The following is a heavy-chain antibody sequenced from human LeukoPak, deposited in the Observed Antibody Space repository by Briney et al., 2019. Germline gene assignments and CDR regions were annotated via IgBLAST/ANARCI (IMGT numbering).Heavy chain of an antibody. CDR1: GGSISSSNW. CDR2: IYHSGST. Sequence: KASETLSLTCAVSGGSISSSNWWSWVRQPPGKGLEWIGEIYHSGSTNYNPSLKSRVTISVDKSKNQFSLKLSSVTAADTAVYYCARDGYYDSSGYSEGYAFDIWGQGTMVTVSS. V-gene: IGHV4-4*02. CDR3: ARDGYYDSSGYSEGYAFDI. D-gene: IGHD3-22*01. J-gene: IGHJ3*02.